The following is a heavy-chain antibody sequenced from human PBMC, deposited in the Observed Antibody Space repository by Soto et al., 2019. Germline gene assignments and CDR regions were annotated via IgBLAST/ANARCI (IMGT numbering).Heavy chain of an antibody. V-gene: IGHV1-46*01. CDR3: ARETVTTPYYYYGMDV. D-gene: IGHD4-4*01. Sequence: GASVKVSCKASGYTFTSYYMHWVRQAPGQGLEWMGIINPSGGSTSYAQKFQGRVTMTRDTSTSTVYMELSSLRSGDTAVYYCARETVTTPYYYYGMDVWGQGTTVTVSS. CDR2: INPSGGST. CDR1: GYTFTSYY. J-gene: IGHJ6*02.